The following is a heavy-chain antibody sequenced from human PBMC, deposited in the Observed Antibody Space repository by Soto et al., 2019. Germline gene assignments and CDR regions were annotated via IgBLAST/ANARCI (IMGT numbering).Heavy chain of an antibody. V-gene: IGHV3-49*03. CDR3: TRIAVSGSRYGDY. Sequence: GGSLRLSCTASGFTFGDYAMSWFRQAPGKGLEWVGFIRRKALGGTTDYAASVKGRFTISRDDSKSIAYLQMNGLKSEDSAFYYCTRIAVSGSRYGDYWDQGTPVTVSS. CDR2: IRRKALGGTT. J-gene: IGHJ4*02. D-gene: IGHD6-19*01. CDR1: GFTFGDYA.